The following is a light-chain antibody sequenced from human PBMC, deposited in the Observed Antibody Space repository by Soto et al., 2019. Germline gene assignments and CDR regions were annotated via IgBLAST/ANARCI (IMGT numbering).Light chain of an antibody. CDR2: GAS. Sequence: VLTQSPTTRSVSPGDRPTLSCRASQSISSDLVWYQQKPGQAPRLLIYGASTRATGVPARFSGSGSGSEFTLTISILEPEDFAVYYCQQYGNSPQTFGQGTKVDNK. CDR3: QQYGNSPQT. CDR1: QSISSD. V-gene: IGKV3-15*01. J-gene: IGKJ1*01.